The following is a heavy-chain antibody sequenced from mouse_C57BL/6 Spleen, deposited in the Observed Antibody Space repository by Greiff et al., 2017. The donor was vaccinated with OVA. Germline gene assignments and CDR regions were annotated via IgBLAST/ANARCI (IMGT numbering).Heavy chain of an antibody. CDR1: GFSFNTYA. Sequence: EVQLVESGGGLVQPKGSLKLSCAASGFSFNTYAMNWVRQAPGKGLEWVARIRSKSNNYATYYADSVKDRFTISRADSESMLYLQMNNLKTEDTAMYYWVRQTHYYDGYYDWDFDVWGTGTTVTVSS. CDR3: VRQTHYYDGYYDWDFDV. D-gene: IGHD2-3*01. V-gene: IGHV10-1*01. CDR2: IRSKSNNYAT. J-gene: IGHJ1*03.